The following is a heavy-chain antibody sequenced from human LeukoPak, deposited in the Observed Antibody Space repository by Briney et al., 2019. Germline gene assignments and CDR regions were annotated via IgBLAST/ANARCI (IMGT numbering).Heavy chain of an antibody. CDR1: GFTFSSYS. CDR3: ARDPGDTASGDY. V-gene: IGHV3-21*01. D-gene: IGHD5-18*01. J-gene: IGHJ4*02. CDR2: ISSSSSYI. Sequence: GGSLRLSCAASGFTFSSYSMNWVRQAPGKGLEWVSSISSSSSYIYYADSVKGRFTISRDNAKNSLYLQMNSLRAEDTAVYYCARDPGDTASGDYWGQGTLVTVSS.